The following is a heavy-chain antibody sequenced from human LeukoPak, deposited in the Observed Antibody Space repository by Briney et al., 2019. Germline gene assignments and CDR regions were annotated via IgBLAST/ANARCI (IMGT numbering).Heavy chain of an antibody. Sequence: PGGSLRLSCAASGFSVRTKYMTWVRQAPGKGLEWVSVIYSGGTTYYADSVKGRFTISRDNAKNSLYLQMNSPRAEDTAVYYCARDLGIVGADYWGQGTLVTVSS. J-gene: IGHJ4*02. CDR1: GFSVRTKY. CDR2: IYSGGTT. D-gene: IGHD1-26*01. V-gene: IGHV3-66*01. CDR3: ARDLGIVGADY.